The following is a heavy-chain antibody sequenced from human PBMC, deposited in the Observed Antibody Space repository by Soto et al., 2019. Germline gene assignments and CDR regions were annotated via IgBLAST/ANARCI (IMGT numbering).Heavy chain of an antibody. CDR2: ISHDGRQK. Sequence: PGGSLRLSCVASRFSVTSHAMHWVRQAPGKGLEWVAVISHDGRQKHYIDSVRGRFTLSRDESDNTVYLQMNSLRREDTAMYYCAKDVYFDSYYFDQWGQGTLVTVSS. J-gene: IGHJ4*02. D-gene: IGHD3-9*01. CDR3: AKDVYFDSYYFDQ. CDR1: RFSVTSHA. V-gene: IGHV3-30*04.